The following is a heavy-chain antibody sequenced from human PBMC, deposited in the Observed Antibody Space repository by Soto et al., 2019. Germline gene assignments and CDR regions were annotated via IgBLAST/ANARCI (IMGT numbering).Heavy chain of an antibody. CDR3: ARGRSGSYPFDY. V-gene: IGHV4-34*01. Sequence: SETLSLTCAVSGGSFSGYYWSWIRQPPTKGLEWIGEISHNGSTTYNPSLKSRVTISVDTSKNQFSLKLTSVTAADTAAYFCARGRSGSYPFDYWGLGTLVTVSS. CDR2: ISHNGST. J-gene: IGHJ4*02. CDR1: GGSFSGYY. D-gene: IGHD1-26*01.